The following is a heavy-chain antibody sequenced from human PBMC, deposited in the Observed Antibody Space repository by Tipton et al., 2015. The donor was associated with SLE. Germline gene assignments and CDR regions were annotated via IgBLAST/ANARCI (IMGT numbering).Heavy chain of an antibody. D-gene: IGHD2-15*01. CDR1: GGSIGSDY. V-gene: IGHV4-59*01. J-gene: IGHJ4*02. Sequence: TLSLTCTIYGGSIGSDYWNWIRQPPGRGLEWIGWIYYNGNTNYDPSLKSRVAMSVDTSKQFSLNLGSVTAADTALYFCARATCSVGVCYFDYWGQGALVTVSS. CDR2: IYYNGNT. CDR3: ARATCSVGVCYFDY.